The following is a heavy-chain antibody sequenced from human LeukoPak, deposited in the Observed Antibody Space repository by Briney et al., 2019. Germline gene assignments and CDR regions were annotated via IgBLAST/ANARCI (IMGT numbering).Heavy chain of an antibody. CDR3: ARGWEGYFGY. V-gene: IGHV3-23*01. CDR1: GFTFSSYA. Sequence: GGSLRLSCAASGFTFSSYAMSWVRQAPGKGLEWVSTFSGSGGSTHYADSVKGRFTISRDNSKNTLYLQMNSLRAEDTAVYYCARGWEGYFGYWGQGTLVTVSS. CDR2: FSGSGGST. J-gene: IGHJ4*02. D-gene: IGHD6-19*01.